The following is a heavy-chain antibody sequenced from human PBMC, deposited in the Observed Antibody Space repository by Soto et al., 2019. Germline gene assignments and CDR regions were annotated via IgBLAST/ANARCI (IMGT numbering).Heavy chain of an antibody. CDR2: VRGNGGSP. Sequence: EVQLLESGGGLVQPGGSLRLSCAASGFTFSSYAMNWVRQAPGKGLEWVSAVRGNGGSPYYADSMKGRFTISRDNSKHTLDRQINTLRFDDTAVYFCARDGGDSLYPNYMDVWGKGTTVTVSS. CDR3: ARDGGDSLYPNYMDV. CDR1: GFTFSSYA. D-gene: IGHD2-21*02. V-gene: IGHV3-23*01. J-gene: IGHJ6*03.